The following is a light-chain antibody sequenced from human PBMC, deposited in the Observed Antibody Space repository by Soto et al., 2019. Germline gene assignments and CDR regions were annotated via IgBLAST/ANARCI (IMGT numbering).Light chain of an antibody. V-gene: IGLV7-46*01. CDR2: DTT. Sequence: VVTQEPSLTVSPGGTVTLTCGSSTGAVTNGHYPYWFQQKPGQAPRTLIYDTTNRHSWTPVRFSGSLLGGKAALTLSGAQPEDGAEYYCLLSYNGPYVFGTGTKVTVL. CDR3: LLSYNGPYV. CDR1: TGAVTNGHY. J-gene: IGLJ1*01.